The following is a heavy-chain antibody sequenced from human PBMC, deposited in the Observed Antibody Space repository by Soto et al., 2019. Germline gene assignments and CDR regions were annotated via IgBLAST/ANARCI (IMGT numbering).Heavy chain of an antibody. CDR3: ARDIMGTNYYYYGMDV. D-gene: IGHD2-8*01. CDR1: GVSIDSGYW. J-gene: IGHJ6*02. V-gene: IGHV4-4*02. Sequence: SETLSLTCDVSGVSIDSGYWWGWVRQPPGKGLEWIGYIYHSGSTNYNPSLKSRVTISVDTSKNQFSLKLSSVTAADTAVYYCARDIMGTNYYYYGMDVWGQGTTVTVSS. CDR2: IYHSGST.